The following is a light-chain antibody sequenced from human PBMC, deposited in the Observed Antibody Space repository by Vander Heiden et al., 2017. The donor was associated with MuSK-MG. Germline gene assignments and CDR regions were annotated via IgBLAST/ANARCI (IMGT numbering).Light chain of an antibody. Sequence: EIVMTQSPPTLSVSPGERATLSCRASQRVRTTLAWYQKKPGQAPRRLIDGATTRATNIPARFSGSGSGTEFTLTISRLQSEDFAVYYCQQDNNWPGTFGQGTKVEIK. CDR1: QRVRTT. CDR3: QQDNNWPGT. J-gene: IGKJ1*01. V-gene: IGKV3-15*01. CDR2: GAT.